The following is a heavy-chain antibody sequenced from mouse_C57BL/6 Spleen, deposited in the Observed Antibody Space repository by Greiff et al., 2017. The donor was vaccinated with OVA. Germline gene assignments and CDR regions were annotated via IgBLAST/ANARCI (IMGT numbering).Heavy chain of an antibody. CDR1: GYTFTSYW. J-gene: IGHJ3*01. V-gene: IGHV1-69*01. CDR2: IDPSDSYT. CDR3: ARSPGFAY. Sequence: QVQLQQPGAELVMPGASVKLSCKASGYTFTSYWMHWVKQRPGQGLEWIGEIDPSDSYTNYNQKFKGKATLTVDKSSSTAYMQLSSLTSEDSAVYYCARSPGFAYWGQGTLVTVSA.